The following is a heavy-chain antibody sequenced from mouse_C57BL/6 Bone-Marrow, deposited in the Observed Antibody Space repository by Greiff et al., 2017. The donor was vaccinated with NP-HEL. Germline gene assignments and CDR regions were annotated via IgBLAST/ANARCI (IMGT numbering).Heavy chain of an antibody. CDR1: GYTFTSYW. J-gene: IGHJ1*03. CDR2: IDPSDSET. V-gene: IGHV1-52*01. CDR3: ARVSNYVYWYFDV. Sequence: VQLQQPGAELVRPGSSVKLSCKASGYTFTSYWMHWVKQRPIQGLEWIGNIDPSDSETHYNQKFKDKATLTVAKSSSTAYMQLSSLTSEDSAVYYCARVSNYVYWYFDVWGTGTTVTVSS. D-gene: IGHD2-5*01.